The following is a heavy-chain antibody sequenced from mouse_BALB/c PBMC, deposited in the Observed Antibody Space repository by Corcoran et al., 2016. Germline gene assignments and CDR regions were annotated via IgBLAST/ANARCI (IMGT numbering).Heavy chain of an antibody. J-gene: IGHJ3*01. V-gene: IGHV9-3-1*01. CDR2: INTYTGEP. D-gene: IGHD1-1*01. CDR1: GYTFTNYG. Sequence: QIQLVQSGPELKKPGETVKISCKASGYTFTNYGLNWVKQAPGKGLKWMGWINTYTGEPTYADDFKGRFAFSLETSASTAYLQINNLKNEDTATYFCARGYYGSSYGGFAHWGQGTLVTVSA. CDR3: ARGYYGSSYGGFAH.